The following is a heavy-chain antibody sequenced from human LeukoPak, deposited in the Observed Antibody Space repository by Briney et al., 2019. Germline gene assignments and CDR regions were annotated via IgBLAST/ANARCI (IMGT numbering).Heavy chain of an antibody. D-gene: IGHD3-22*01. Sequence: SETLSLTCAVSGGSISSGGYSWSWIRQPPGKGLEWIGYIYHSGSTYYNPSLKSRVTISVDRSKNQFSLKLSSVTAADTAVYYCARGYYDSTPPGAFDIWGQGTMVTVSS. J-gene: IGHJ3*02. CDR1: GGSISSGGYS. CDR3: ARGYYDSTPPGAFDI. CDR2: IYHSGST. V-gene: IGHV4-30-2*01.